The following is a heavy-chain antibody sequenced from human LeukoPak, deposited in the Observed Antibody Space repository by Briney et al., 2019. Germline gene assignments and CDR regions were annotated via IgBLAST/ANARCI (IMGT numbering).Heavy chain of an antibody. CDR3: ARSRHDTLPHFFDH. D-gene: IGHD3-9*01. CDR1: GFTFSSYS. CDR2: ISSSSSYI. V-gene: IGHV3-21*01. J-gene: IGHJ4*01. Sequence: GGSLRLSCAASGFTFSSYSMNWVRQAPGKGLEWVSSISSSSSYIYYADSVKGRFTISRDKAKNSLYLQMNSLRAEDTAVYYCARSRHDTLPHFFDHLGPGTLVTLPS.